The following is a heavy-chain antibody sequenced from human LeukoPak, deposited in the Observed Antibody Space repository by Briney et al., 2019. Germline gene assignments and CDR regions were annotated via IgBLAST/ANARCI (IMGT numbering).Heavy chain of an antibody. CDR3: ARDEGFCTSTSCQGSWFDP. CDR2: IYYSGST. V-gene: IGHV4-59*01. D-gene: IGHD2-2*01. J-gene: IGHJ5*02. Sequence: SETLSLTCTVSGGSISNYYWSWIRQPPGKGLEWIGYIYYSGSTIYTPSLKSRVTISVDASKNQFSLKLNSVTAADTAVYYCARDEGFCTSTSCQGSWFDPWGQGTLVTVSS. CDR1: GGSISNYY.